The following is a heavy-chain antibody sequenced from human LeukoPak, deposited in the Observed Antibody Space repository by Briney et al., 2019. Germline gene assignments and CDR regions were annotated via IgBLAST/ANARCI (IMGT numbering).Heavy chain of an antibody. CDR1: GYTFTSYD. D-gene: IGHD2-8*01. CDR2: MNPNSCNT. Sequence: GASVKVSCKASGYTFTSYDINWVRQATGQGLEWMGWMNPNSCNTGYAQKFQGRVTMTRNTSISTAYMELSSLRSEDTAVYYCARGLRYCTNGVCYTYYFDYWGQGNLATVSS. V-gene: IGHV1-8*01. J-gene: IGHJ4*02. CDR3: ARGLRYCTNGVCYTYYFDY.